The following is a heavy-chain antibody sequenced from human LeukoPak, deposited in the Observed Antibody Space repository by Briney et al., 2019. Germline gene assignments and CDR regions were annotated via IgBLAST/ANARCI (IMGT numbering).Heavy chain of an antibody. CDR3: ARDRYYGSGSYLAY. J-gene: IGHJ4*02. V-gene: IGHV3-30*12. CDR2: TSHTGHLK. CDR1: GFTMSWFG. D-gene: IGHD3-10*01. Sequence: PGGSLRLSCAASGFTMSWFGMHWVRQAPGKGLEWVAATSHTGHLKSYADSVTGRFTISRDNSKNTLYLQMNSLRAEDTAVYYCARDRYYGSGSYLAYWGQGTLVTVSS.